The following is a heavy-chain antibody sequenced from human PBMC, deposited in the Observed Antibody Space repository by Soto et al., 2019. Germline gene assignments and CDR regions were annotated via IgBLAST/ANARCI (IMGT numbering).Heavy chain of an antibody. V-gene: IGHV3-48*01. D-gene: IGHD2-2*01. Sequence: EVQLVESGGGLVQPGGSLRLSCAASGFTFSSYSMNWVRQAPGKGLEWVSYISSSSSTIYYADSVKGRFTISRDNAKNSLYLKMNSLRAEDSAVFSCVRGGGYDHYWGQGTLVTVSS. J-gene: IGHJ4*02. CDR3: VRGGGYDHY. CDR1: GFTFSSYS. CDR2: ISSSSSTI.